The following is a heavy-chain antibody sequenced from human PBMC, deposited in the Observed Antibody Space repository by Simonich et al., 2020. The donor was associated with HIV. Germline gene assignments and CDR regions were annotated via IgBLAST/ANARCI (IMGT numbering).Heavy chain of an antibody. CDR3: ARARGYSYGYFDY. D-gene: IGHD5-18*01. V-gene: IGHV3-74*01. Sequence: EVQLVESGGGLVQPGGSLRLSCAASGFTFSSYWMHWVRQAPGKGLVWVSRINGDGSSTSYANSVKGRFTSSRDNAKNTLYLQMNSLRAEDTAVYYCARARGYSYGYFDYWGQGTLVTVS. CDR1: GFTFSSYW. CDR2: INGDGSST. J-gene: IGHJ4*02.